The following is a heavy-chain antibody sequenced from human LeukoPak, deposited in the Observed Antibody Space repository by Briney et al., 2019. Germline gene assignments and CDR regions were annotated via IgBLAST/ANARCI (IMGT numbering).Heavy chain of an antibody. J-gene: IGHJ6*02. D-gene: IGHD4/OR15-4a*01. CDR2: ISSNGGST. V-gene: IGHV3-64*01. CDR1: GFTFSSYA. Sequence: GGSLRLSCAASGFTFSSYAMHWVRQALGKGLEYVSAISSNGGSTYYANSVKGRFTISRENSKNTLYLQMGSPRAEDMAVYYCARAPYGGPTAYYYYGMDVWGQGTTVTVSS. CDR3: ARAPYGGPTAYYYYGMDV.